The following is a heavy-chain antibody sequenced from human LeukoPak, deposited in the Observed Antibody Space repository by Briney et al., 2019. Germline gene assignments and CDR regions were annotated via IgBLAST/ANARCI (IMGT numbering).Heavy chain of an antibody. CDR3: ARTLYSSGWLDY. D-gene: IGHD6-19*01. V-gene: IGHV1-2*02. Sequence: GASVKVSCKASGYTFTGYYMHWVRQAPGQGLEWMGWINPNSGGTNYAQKFQGRVTMTRDTSISTAYMELGRLRSDDTAVYYCARTLYSSGWLDYWGQGTLVTVSS. CDR1: GYTFTGYY. CDR2: INPNSGGT. J-gene: IGHJ4*02.